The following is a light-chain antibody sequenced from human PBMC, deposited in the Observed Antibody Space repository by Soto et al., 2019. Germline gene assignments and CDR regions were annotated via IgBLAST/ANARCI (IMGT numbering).Light chain of an antibody. Sequence: QSALTQPRSVSGSPGQSVTISCTGTSSDVGGYNYVSWYQQHPGKAPKLIIYDVSKRPSGVPDRFSGSKSGNTASLTISGLQAEDEADYYCCSYAGSYTVVFGGGTKVTVL. CDR1: SSDVGGYNY. V-gene: IGLV2-11*01. CDR3: CSYAGSYTVV. J-gene: IGLJ2*01. CDR2: DVS.